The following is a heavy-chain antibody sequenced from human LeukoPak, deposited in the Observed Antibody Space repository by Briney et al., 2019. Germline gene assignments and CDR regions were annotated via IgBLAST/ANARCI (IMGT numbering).Heavy chain of an antibody. CDR3: TTGVYYYYATDV. J-gene: IGHJ6*02. Sequence: GGSLRLSCAASGSTFRNAWMTWVRQAPGGGLEWVGRIERTADGGTTDYAAPVRGRITMSRDDSKNTLYLQMNSLKTEDTAVYYCTTGVYYYYATDVWGQGTTVTVSS. CDR1: GSTFRNAW. CDR2: IERTADGGTT. D-gene: IGHD2-8*01. V-gene: IGHV3-15*04.